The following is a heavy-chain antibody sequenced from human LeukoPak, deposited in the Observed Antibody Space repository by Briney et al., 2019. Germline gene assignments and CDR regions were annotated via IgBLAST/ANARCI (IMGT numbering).Heavy chain of an antibody. CDR1: GFTFSSYA. Sequence: GGSLRLSCAASGFTFSSYAMSWVRQAPGKGLEWVSAISGSGGSTYYADSVRGRFTISRDNSKNTLYLQMNSLRAEDTAVYYCAKRKGRWLQFPFDYWGQGTLVTVSS. CDR2: ISGSGGST. J-gene: IGHJ4*02. D-gene: IGHD5-24*01. CDR3: AKRKGRWLQFPFDY. V-gene: IGHV3-23*01.